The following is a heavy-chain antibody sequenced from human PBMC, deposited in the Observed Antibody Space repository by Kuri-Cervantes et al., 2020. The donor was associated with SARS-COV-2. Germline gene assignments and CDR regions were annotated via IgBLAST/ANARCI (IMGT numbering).Heavy chain of an antibody. CDR3: ARVAGGFGYSSSLGYFDL. D-gene: IGHD6-19*01. CDR2: IYYSGST. CDR1: GGSISSSSYY. J-gene: IGHJ2*01. V-gene: IGHV4-39*07. Sequence: GSLRLSCTVSGGSISSSSYYWGWIRQPPGKGLEWIGSIYYSGSTYYNPSLKSRVTISVDTSKNQFSLKLSSVTAADTAVYYCARVAGGFGYSSSLGYFDLWGRGTLVTVSS.